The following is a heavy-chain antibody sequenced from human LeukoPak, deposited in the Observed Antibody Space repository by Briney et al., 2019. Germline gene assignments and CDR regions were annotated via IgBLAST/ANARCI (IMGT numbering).Heavy chain of an antibody. V-gene: IGHV1-18*01. CDR3: ARLRSVVTDGLFDY. J-gene: IGHJ4*02. CDR1: GYSFTSYG. CDR2: ISAYNGNT. Sequence: GESLKISCKGSGYSFTSYGISWVRRAPGQGLEWMGWISAYNGNTNYAQKLQGRITMTTDTSTSTAYMELRSLRSDDTAVYYCARLRSVVTDGLFDYWGQGTLVTVSS. D-gene: IGHD4-23*01.